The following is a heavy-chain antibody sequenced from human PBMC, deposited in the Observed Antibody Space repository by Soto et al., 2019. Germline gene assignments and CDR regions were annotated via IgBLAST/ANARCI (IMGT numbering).Heavy chain of an antibody. V-gene: IGHV3-33*01. D-gene: IGHD1-26*01. CDR3: ARPIISVSYHAFDI. J-gene: IGHJ3*02. CDR2: IWYDGSNK. CDR1: GFTFSSYG. Sequence: GGSLRLSCAASGFTFSSYGMHWVRQAPGKGLEWVAVIWYDGSNKYYADSVKGRFTISRDNSKNTLYLQMNSLRAEDTAVYYCARPIISVSYHAFDIWGQGTLVTVSS.